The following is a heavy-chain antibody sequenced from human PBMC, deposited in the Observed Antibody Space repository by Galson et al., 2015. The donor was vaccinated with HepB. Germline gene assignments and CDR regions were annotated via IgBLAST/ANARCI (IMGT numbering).Heavy chain of an antibody. Sequence: SLRLSCAASGFTFSNYEMNWVRQSPGKGLEWISYISHSGTTTYYADSVKGRFTISRDNAKNSLYLQMNSLGADDTAVYHCARGLALYSSGWGTDYWGQGTLVTVSS. J-gene: IGHJ4*02. CDR1: GFTFSNYE. CDR2: ISHSGTTT. D-gene: IGHD6-19*01. V-gene: IGHV3-48*03. CDR3: ARGLALYSSGWGTDY.